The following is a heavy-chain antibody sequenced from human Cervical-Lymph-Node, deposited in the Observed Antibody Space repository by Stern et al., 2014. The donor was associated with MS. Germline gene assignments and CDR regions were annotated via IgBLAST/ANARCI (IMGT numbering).Heavy chain of an antibody. Sequence: QVQLVQSGAEVKRPGASVKVSCKASGYTFTDYAIRWVRQAPGQGLEWMGWIGTNIGNTNYAQRLQGRVTLARDKSTNTVYMELSSLRSDGPAMYFCRGGADAFGVRGPGTRGHRLF. CDR2: IGTNIGNT. CDR3: RGGADAFGV. V-gene: IGHV1-18*01. J-gene: IGHJ3*01. D-gene: IGHD1-26*01. CDR1: GYTFTDYA.